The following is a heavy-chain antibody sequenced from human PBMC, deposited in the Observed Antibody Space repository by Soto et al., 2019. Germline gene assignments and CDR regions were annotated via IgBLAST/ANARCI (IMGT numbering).Heavy chain of an antibody. CDR1: GGSINSANYY. CDR2: AYYRGTT. CDR3: VRHQRYSSGWYIDY. J-gene: IGHJ4*02. Sequence: QLQLQESGPGLVKPSETLSLTCTVSGGSINSANYYWGWIRQPPGQGLEWIGNAYYRGTTYYNPSLKGRVTISVDTSKNQFSLKLSSVTAADSAVFFCVRHQRYSSGWYIDYWGRGTPVTASS. D-gene: IGHD6-19*01. V-gene: IGHV4-39*01.